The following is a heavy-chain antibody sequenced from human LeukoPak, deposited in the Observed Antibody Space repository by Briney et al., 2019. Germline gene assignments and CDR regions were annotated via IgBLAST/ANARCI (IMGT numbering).Heavy chain of an antibody. V-gene: IGHV3-48*01. J-gene: IGHJ3*02. CDR3: ARDLISYGDYADAFDI. CDR1: GFTFSSYS. Sequence: GGSLRLYCAASGFTFSSYSMNWVRQAPGKGLEWVSYISSSSSTIYYADSVKGRFTISRDNAKNSLYLQMNSLRAEDTAVYYCARDLISYGDYADAFDIWGQGTMVTVSS. D-gene: IGHD4-17*01. CDR2: ISSSSSTI.